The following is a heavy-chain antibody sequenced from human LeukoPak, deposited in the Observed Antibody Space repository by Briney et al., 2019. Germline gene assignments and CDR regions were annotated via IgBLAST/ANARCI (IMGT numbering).Heavy chain of an antibody. CDR1: GDSISNYY. CDR3: ARWHSSSWHYDAFDI. D-gene: IGHD6-13*01. J-gene: IGHJ3*02. CDR2: IYYSGST. Sequence: SETLSLTCTVAGDSISNYYWSWIRQPPGKGLEWLGYIYYSGSTNYNPSLKSRVTISVDTSKNQFSLKLSSVTAADTAVYYCARWHSSSWHYDAFDIWGQGTMVTVSS. V-gene: IGHV4-59*01.